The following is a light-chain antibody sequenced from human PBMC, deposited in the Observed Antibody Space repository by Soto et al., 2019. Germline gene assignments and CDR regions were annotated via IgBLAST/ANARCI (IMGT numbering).Light chain of an antibody. Sequence: EIVLTQSPGTLSLSPGERATLSCRASQSVSNNYLAWYQQKPGQAPRLLISDASTRATGIPARFSGSGSGTEFTLTISSLQSEDFAVYYCQQYNNWPRTFGQGTKVDIK. V-gene: IGKV3-15*01. CDR1: QSVSNN. J-gene: IGKJ1*01. CDR3: QQYNNWPRT. CDR2: DAS.